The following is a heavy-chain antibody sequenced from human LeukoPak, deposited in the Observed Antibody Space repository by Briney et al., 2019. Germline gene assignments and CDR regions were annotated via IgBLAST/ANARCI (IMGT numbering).Heavy chain of an antibody. CDR3: VSQPQGYYSGPFDY. J-gene: IGHJ4*02. V-gene: IGHV3-64D*06. D-gene: IGHD3-22*01. CDR1: GFTFNTYA. Sequence: GGSLRLSCSTSGFTFNTYAIHWVRQAPGKGLEYVSSISDNGVSTNYADSVKGRFIISRDSSKSTVYLQMSSLRPEDTAVYHCVSQPQGYYSGPFDYWGQGTLVTVSS. CDR2: ISDNGVST.